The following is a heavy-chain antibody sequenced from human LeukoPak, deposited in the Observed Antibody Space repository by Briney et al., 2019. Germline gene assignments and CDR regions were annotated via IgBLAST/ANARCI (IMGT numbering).Heavy chain of an antibody. CDR2: ISSNGGST. Sequence: GGSLRLSCAASGFTFSSYAMHWVRQAPGKGLEYVSAISSNGGSTYYANSVKDRFTISRDNSKNTLYLQMGSLRAEDMAVYYCARDLITGGPFDYRGQGTLVTVSS. V-gene: IGHV3-64*01. J-gene: IGHJ4*02. CDR1: GFTFSSYA. D-gene: IGHD7-27*01. CDR3: ARDLITGGPFDY.